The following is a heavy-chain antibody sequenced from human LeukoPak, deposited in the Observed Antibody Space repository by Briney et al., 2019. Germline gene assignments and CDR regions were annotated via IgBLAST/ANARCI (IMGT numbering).Heavy chain of an antibody. J-gene: IGHJ6*02. CDR1: GFTFSSYA. D-gene: IGHD6-13*01. CDR3: ARVPGIAATAYYYYAMDV. CDR2: ISYDGSNT. V-gene: IGHV3-30-3*01. Sequence: GGSLRLSCAASGFTFSSYAMHWVRQAPGKGLEWVAVISYDGSNTYHADSVKGRFTISRDNSKNTLYLQMNSLRPEDTAVYYCARVPGIAATAYYYYAMDVWGQGTTVTVSS.